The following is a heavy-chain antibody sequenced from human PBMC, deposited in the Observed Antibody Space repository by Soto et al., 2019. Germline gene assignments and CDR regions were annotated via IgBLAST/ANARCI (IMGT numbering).Heavy chain of an antibody. CDR2: ISYDGSNK. CDR3: AKDAKGTYDILTGDNYYYYGMDV. Sequence: QVQLVESGGGVVQPGRSLRLSCAASGFTFSSYGMHWVRQAPGKGLEWVAVISYDGSNKYYADSVKGRFTISRDNSKNTLYLQMNSLRAEDTAVYYCAKDAKGTYDILTGDNYYYYGMDVW. V-gene: IGHV3-30*18. CDR1: GFTFSSYG. J-gene: IGHJ6*01. D-gene: IGHD3-9*01.